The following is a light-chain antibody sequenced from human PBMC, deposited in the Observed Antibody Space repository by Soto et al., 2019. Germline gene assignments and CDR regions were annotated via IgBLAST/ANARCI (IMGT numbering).Light chain of an antibody. CDR1: QSVSSN. V-gene: IGKV3-15*01. CDR3: QQYNNWPPPLT. Sequence: EIVMTQSPATLSVSPGERATLSCRASQSVSSNLAWYQQKPGQAPRLLIYGASTRATGIPARFSGSGSGTEFTLTISSLQCEDFAVYYYQQYNNWPPPLTFGGGTKGEIK. CDR2: GAS. J-gene: IGKJ4*01.